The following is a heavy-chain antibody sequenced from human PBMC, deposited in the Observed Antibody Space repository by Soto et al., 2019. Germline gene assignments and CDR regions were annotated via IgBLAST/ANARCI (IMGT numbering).Heavy chain of an antibody. CDR1: GGSISSSSYY. CDR2: IYYSGST. J-gene: IGHJ4*02. CDR3: ARNIADRILEY. V-gene: IGHV4-39*01. Sequence: SETLSLTCSVSGGSISSSSYYWGWIRQPPGKGLEWIGSIYYSGSTYYNPSLESRVTISVDTSKNQFSLQLSSVTAADTAVYYCARNIADRILEYWGQGTLVTVSS. D-gene: IGHD6-6*01.